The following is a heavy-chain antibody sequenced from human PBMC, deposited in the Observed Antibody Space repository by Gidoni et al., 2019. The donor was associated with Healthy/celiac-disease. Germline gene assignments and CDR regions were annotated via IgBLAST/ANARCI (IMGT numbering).Heavy chain of an antibody. V-gene: IGHV4-39*01. CDR3: ARIAVAGTFDAFDI. CDR2: IYYSGST. J-gene: IGHJ3*02. D-gene: IGHD6-19*01. Sequence: LQLQESGPGLVKPSETLSLTCTVSGGSISSSSYYWGWIRHPPGKGLEWIGSIYYSGSTYYNPSLKSRVTISVDTSKNQFSLKLSSVTAADTAVYYCARIAVAGTFDAFDIWGQGTMVTVSS. CDR1: GGSISSSSYY.